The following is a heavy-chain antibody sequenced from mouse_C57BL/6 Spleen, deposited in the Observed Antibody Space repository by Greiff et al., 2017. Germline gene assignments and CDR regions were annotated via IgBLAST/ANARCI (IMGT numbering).Heavy chain of an antibody. Sequence: DVKLVESGGGLVKPGGSLKLSCAASGFTFSDYGMHWVRQAPEKGLEWVAYISSGSSTIYYADTVKGRFTISRDNAKNTLFLQMTSLRSEDTAMYYCARSTVVGYYAMDYWGQGTSVTVSS. J-gene: IGHJ4*01. D-gene: IGHD1-1*01. CDR1: GFTFSDYG. V-gene: IGHV5-17*01. CDR3: ARSTVVGYYAMDY. CDR2: ISSGSSTI.